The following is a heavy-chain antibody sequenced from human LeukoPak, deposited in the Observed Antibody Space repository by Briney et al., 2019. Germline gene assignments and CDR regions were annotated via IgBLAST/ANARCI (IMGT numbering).Heavy chain of an antibody. CDR1: GFTFSSYA. J-gene: IGHJ4*02. CDR3: AKKQLYPVDTAMVTMPFDY. V-gene: IGHV3-23*01. Sequence: GGSLRLSCAASGFTFSSYAMSWVRQAPGKGLEWVSAISGSGGSTYYADSVKGRFTISRDNYKNTLYLQMNSLRAEDTAVYYCAKKQLYPVDTAMVTMPFDYWGQGTLVTVSS. D-gene: IGHD5-18*01. CDR2: ISGSGGST.